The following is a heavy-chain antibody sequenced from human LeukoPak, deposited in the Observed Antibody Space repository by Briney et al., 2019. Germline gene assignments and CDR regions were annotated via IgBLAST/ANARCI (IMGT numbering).Heavy chain of an antibody. Sequence: SQTLSLTCTVSGGSISSGGYYWSWIRQPPGKGLEWIGYIYHSGSTYYNPSLKSRVTISVDTSKNQISLELTSVTAADTAVYYCARETTLMGYSSGLGFNYWGQGTPVTVSS. J-gene: IGHJ4*02. CDR1: GGSISSGGYY. V-gene: IGHV4-30-2*01. D-gene: IGHD6-19*01. CDR2: IYHSGST. CDR3: ARETTLMGYSSGLGFNY.